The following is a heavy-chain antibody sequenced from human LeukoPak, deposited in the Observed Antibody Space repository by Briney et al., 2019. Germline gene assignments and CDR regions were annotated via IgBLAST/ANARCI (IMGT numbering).Heavy chain of an antibody. CDR1: GGSISSYY. CDR3: AREYYDRAGAFDI. D-gene: IGHD3-22*01. J-gene: IGHJ3*02. V-gene: IGHV4-59*01. Sequence: PSETLSLTCTVSGGSISSYYWSWLRQPPGKGLEWIGYIYYSGSTNYNPSLKSRVTISVDTSKNQFSLKLSSVTAADTAVYYCAREYYDRAGAFDIWGQGTMVTVSS. CDR2: IYYSGST.